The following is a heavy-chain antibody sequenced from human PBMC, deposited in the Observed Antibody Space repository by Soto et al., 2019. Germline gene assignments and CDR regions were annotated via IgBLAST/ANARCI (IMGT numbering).Heavy chain of an antibody. D-gene: IGHD2-15*01. CDR2: ISAYNDNT. CDR1: GYTFTSYG. Sequence: ASVKVSCKASGYTFTSYGISWVRQAPGQGLEWMGWISAYNDNTNYAQKLQGRVTMTTDTSTSTAYMELRSLRSDDTAVYYCARGIYCSGGSCYSVLDAFDIWGQGTMVTVSS. CDR3: ARGIYCSGGSCYSVLDAFDI. V-gene: IGHV1-18*01. J-gene: IGHJ3*02.